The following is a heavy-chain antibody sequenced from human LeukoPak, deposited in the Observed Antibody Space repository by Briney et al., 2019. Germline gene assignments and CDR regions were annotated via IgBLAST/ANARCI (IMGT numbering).Heavy chain of an antibody. CDR2: ISGSGDNT. J-gene: IGHJ4*02. D-gene: IGHD3-22*01. CDR1: GFTFSSYA. CDR3: AKGSYYDSSGSFYFDY. Sequence: GGSLRLSCAASGFTFSSYAMSWVRQAPWKGLEWVSGISGSGDNTYYADSVKGRFTISRDNSKNTLYVQVNSLGTEDTAAYYCAKGSYYDSSGSFYFDYWGQGTLVTVSS. V-gene: IGHV3-23*01.